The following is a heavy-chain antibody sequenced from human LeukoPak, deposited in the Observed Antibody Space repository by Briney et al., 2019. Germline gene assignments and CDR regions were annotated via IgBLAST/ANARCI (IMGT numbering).Heavy chain of an antibody. V-gene: IGHV4-34*01. Sequence: RTSETLSLTCAVYGGSFSGYYWSWIRQPPGKGLEWIGEINHSGSTNYNPSLKSRVTISVDTSKNQFSLKLSSVTAADTAVYYRARSGRDYWGQGTLVTVSS. CDR3: ARSGRDY. J-gene: IGHJ4*02. CDR1: GGSFSGYY. CDR2: INHSGST.